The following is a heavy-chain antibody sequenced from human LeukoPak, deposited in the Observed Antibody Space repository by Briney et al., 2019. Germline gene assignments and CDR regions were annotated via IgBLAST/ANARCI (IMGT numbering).Heavy chain of an antibody. CDR2: IKPDGGDK. J-gene: IGHJ4*02. Sequence: GGFLRLSCAASGFTFSTYWMAWVRQAPGKGLEWVATIKPDGGDKYYVDSVKGRFTISRDNARNSLFLQMNSLRAEDTAVYYCARDRSTVAGIDYWGQGTLVTVSS. V-gene: IGHV3-7*01. CDR3: ARDRSTVAGIDY. CDR1: GFTFSTYW. D-gene: IGHD6-19*01.